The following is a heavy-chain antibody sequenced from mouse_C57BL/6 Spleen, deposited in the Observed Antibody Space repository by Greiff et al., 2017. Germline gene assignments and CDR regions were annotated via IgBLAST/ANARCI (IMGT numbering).Heavy chain of an antibody. V-gene: IGHV5-4*03. Sequence: EVKLVESGGGLVKPGGSLKLSCAASGFTFSSYAMSWVRQTPEKRLEWVATISDGGSYTYYPDNVKGRFTISRDNAKNNLYLQMSHLKSEDTAMYCCARGGGSTHFDYWGQGTTLTVSS. J-gene: IGHJ2*01. CDR2: ISDGGSYT. CDR3: ARGGGSTHFDY. CDR1: GFTFSSYA. D-gene: IGHD1-1*01.